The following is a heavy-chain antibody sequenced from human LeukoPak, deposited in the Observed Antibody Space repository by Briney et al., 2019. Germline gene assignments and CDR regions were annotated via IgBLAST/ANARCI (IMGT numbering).Heavy chain of an antibody. J-gene: IGHJ6*03. Sequence: GESFSNSCGSSGFTSSIHRVRQAREPPGKGLEWVSYINSSSSNIYYLDSVKSRFTISRDNANNSLHLQLNSLSAEDTAVYYCATDLSDILTGYSYYMDVWGKGTTATVSS. D-gene: IGHD3-9*01. CDR2: INSSSSNI. CDR3: ATDLSDILTGYSYYMDV. V-gene: IGHV3-48*01. CDR1: GFTSSIHR.